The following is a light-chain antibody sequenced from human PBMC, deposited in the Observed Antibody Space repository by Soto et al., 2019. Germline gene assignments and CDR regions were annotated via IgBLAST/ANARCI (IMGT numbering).Light chain of an antibody. CDR3: QQYGSPPQT. J-gene: IGKJ1*01. V-gene: IGKV3-20*01. CDR1: QNIGSL. Sequence: EIVLTQSPGTLSLSPGERATLSCRASQNIGSLLAWYQHKPGQAPRLLIYGASSRATGIPDRFSGSGSGTDFTLTISRLEPEDFAVYYCQQYGSPPQTFGQGTKVDIK. CDR2: GAS.